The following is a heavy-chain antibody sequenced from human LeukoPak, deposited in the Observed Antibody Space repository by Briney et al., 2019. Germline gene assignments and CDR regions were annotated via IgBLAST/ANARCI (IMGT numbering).Heavy chain of an antibody. CDR2: IYYSGNS. D-gene: IGHD3-10*01. Sequence: PSETLSLTCTVSGGSISSGSHYWGWIRQPPGKELEWIGNIYYSGNSYHNPSLKSRVTISVDASKNQFSLNLSSVTAADTAVYYCARLSYGSGSHYNFYFDFWGQGTLVTVSA. V-gene: IGHV4-39*01. J-gene: IGHJ4*02. CDR1: GGSISSGSHY. CDR3: ARLSYGSGSHYNFYFDF.